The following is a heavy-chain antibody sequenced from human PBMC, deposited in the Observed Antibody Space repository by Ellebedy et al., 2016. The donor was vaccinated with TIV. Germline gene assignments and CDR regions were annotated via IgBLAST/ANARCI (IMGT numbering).Heavy chain of an antibody. J-gene: IGHJ4*02. CDR3: ARDQWLGRAYYFDS. CDR2: IKQDGSEK. Sequence: GGSLRLSCAASGFTFSNYWMSWVRQAPGKGLEWVANIKQDGSEKYYVDSVKGRFSISRDNTKNSLYLQMKSLTDEDTAVDYCARDQWLGRAYYFDSWGQGTLVTVSS. D-gene: IGHD6-19*01. CDR1: GFTFSNYW. V-gene: IGHV3-7*01.